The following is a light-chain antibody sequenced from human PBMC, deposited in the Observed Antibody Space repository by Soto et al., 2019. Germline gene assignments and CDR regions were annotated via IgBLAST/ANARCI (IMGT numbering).Light chain of an antibody. CDR3: CSYAGSYSYV. CDR1: SSDVGGYKY. V-gene: IGLV2-11*01. J-gene: IGLJ1*01. Sequence: QSALTQPRSVSGSPGQSVTISCTGTSSDVGGYKYVSWYQQHPGKAPKLMIYDVTKRPSGVPDRFSGSKSGNTASLTVSGLQAEDEADYYCCSYAGSYSYVFGTGTKVTVX. CDR2: DVT.